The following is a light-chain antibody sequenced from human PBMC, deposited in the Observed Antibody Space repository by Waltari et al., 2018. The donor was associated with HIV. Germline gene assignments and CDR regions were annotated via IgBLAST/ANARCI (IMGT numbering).Light chain of an antibody. CDR1: QGLSRY. CDR2: AAY. Sequence: DIQLTQSPSSLSASVGDTVTIICRASQGLSRYINWYQQKPGKAPELLIYAAYTLQSGVPSRFSASGSGSEFTLTISSLHPEDFATYYCQQSYSGPRTFGQGTKVEIK. CDR3: QQSYSGPRT. V-gene: IGKV1-39*01. J-gene: IGKJ1*01.